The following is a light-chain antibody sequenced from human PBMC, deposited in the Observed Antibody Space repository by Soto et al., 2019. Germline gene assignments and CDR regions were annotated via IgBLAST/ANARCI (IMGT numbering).Light chain of an antibody. J-gene: IGLJ1*01. V-gene: IGLV2-14*01. Sequence: QSALTQPASVSGSPGQSITISCTGTSSDVGYYNYVSWYQQHPGKAPKLMIYEVSNRPSGVSNRFSGSKSGNTASLTISGLQAEDEADYYCSSYTSSSTYVFETGTKVTVL. CDR3: SSYTSSSTYV. CDR1: SSDVGYYNY. CDR2: EVS.